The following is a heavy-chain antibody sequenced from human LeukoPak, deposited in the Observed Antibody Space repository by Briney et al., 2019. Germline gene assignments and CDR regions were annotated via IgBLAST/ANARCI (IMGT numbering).Heavy chain of an antibody. J-gene: IGHJ6*03. CDR1: GGSICSSSYY. CDR2: IYYSGST. CDR3: ASSPATHYYYYYMDV. V-gene: IGHV4-39*01. Sequence: PSETLSLTCTVSGGSICSSSYYWGWLRQPPGKGLEWIGSIYYSGSTYYNPSLKSRVTISVDTSKNQFSLKLSSVTAADTAVYYCASSPATHYYYYYMDVWGKGTTVTVSS.